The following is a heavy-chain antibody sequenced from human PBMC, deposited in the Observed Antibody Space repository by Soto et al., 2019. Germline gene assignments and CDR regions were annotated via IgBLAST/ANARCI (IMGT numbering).Heavy chain of an antibody. Sequence: GASVKISCKVSGYTFTSYWICWVRQMPGKGLEWMGIIYCGESDTRYSPSFQGQVTISADKSISTAYLQWSSLKASDTAMYYCARLAGAMATDAFDIWGQGTMVTVSS. CDR2: IYCGESDT. J-gene: IGHJ3*02. D-gene: IGHD5-18*01. V-gene: IGHV5-51*01. CDR1: GYTFTSYW. CDR3: ARLAGAMATDAFDI.